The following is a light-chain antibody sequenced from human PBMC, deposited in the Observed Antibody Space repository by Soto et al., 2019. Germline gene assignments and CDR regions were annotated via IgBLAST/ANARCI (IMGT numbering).Light chain of an antibody. CDR2: QDD. CDR1: KLGDRY. CDR3: QAWDSSTGVV. J-gene: IGLJ2*01. Sequence: SYELTQPPSVSVSPGQTASITCSGDKLGDRYASWYQQKPGQSPVLVIYQDDKRPSGIPERFSGSNSGNTATLTISGTQAMDEADYYCQAWDSSTGVVFGGGTKVTVL. V-gene: IGLV3-1*01.